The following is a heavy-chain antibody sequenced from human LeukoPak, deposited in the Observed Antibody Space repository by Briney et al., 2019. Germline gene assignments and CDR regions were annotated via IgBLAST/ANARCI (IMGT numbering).Heavy chain of an antibody. CDR3: AKAPDSYYSLDGFDI. CDR1: GFTFNHYA. Sequence: GRSLRLSCAASGFTFNHYAMHWVRHGPGKGLEWVSGISKNTDNMGYADSVKGRFTISRDNAKKSLFLQMNSLTTEDTALYYCAKAPDSYYSLDGFDIWGQGTMVTVSS. D-gene: IGHD2-15*01. V-gene: IGHV3-9*01. CDR2: ISKNTDNM. J-gene: IGHJ3*02.